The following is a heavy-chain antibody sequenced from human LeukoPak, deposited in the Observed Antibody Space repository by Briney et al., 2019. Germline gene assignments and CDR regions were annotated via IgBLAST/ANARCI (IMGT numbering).Heavy chain of an antibody. CDR2: IYTSGGT. CDR3: ARDWRYCSGGSCPYYFDY. CDR1: GVSISSYY. Sequence: SETLSLTCTVSGVSISSYYWSWIRQPAGKGLEWIGRIYTSGGTNYNPSLNSRVTISVDKSKNHLSLNLSSVTVADTAVYYCARDWRYCSGGSCPYYFDYWGQGALVTVSS. V-gene: IGHV4-4*07. J-gene: IGHJ4*02. D-gene: IGHD2-15*01.